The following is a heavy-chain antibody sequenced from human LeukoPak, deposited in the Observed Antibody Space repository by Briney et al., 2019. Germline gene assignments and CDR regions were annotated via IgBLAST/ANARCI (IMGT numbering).Heavy chain of an antibody. CDR3: AREDVGVGATEGAFDI. D-gene: IGHD1-26*01. Sequence: GGSLRLSCAASGFTFSSYGMHWVRQAPGKGLEWVSVIYSGGSTYYADSVKGRFTISRDNSKNTLYLQMNSLRAEDTAVYYCAREDVGVGATEGAFDIWGQGTMVTVSS. CDR2: IYSGGST. V-gene: IGHV3-53*01. J-gene: IGHJ3*02. CDR1: GFTFSSYG.